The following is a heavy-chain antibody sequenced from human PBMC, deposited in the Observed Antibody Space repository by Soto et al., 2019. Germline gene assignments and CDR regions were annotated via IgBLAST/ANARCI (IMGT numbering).Heavy chain of an antibody. J-gene: IGHJ4*02. D-gene: IGHD5-18*01. V-gene: IGHV3-73*02. CDR1: GFTFSGSA. CDR2: IRSKANSYAT. Sequence: EVQLVESGGGLVQPGGSLKLSCAASGFTFSGSAMHWVRQASGKGLEWVGRIRSKANSYATAYAASVKGRFTISRDDSKNTAYLQMNSLKTEDTAVYYCTRHSTDTAMVNEFDYWGQGTLVTVSS. CDR3: TRHSTDTAMVNEFDY.